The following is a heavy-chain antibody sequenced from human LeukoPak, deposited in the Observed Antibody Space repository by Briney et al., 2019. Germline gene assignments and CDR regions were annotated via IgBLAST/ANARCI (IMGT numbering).Heavy chain of an antibody. CDR1: GYTFTSYD. D-gene: IGHD1-1*01. CDR2: INPNSGGT. CDR3: ARDWNDSNWFDP. Sequence: ASVKVSCKAAGYTFTSYDINWVRQATGQGLEWMGWINPNSGGTNYAQKFQGRVTMTRDTSISTAYMELSRLRSDDTAVYYCARDWNDSNWFDPWGQGTLVTVSS. V-gene: IGHV1-2*02. J-gene: IGHJ5*02.